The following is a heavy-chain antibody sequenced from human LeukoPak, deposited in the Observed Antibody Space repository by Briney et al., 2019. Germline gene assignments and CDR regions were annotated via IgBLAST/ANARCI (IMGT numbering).Heavy chain of an antibody. CDR1: GGSISSYY. Sequence: SETLSLTCTVSGGSISSYYWNWIRQPPGKGLEWIGYIYTSGSTTYNPSLDSRVTISVDTSKNQFSLKLGSVTAADTAVYYCARQPHDFWSGYYSTWFFDLWGRGTLVTVSS. D-gene: IGHD3-3*01. CDR3: ARQPHDFWSGYYSTWFFDL. J-gene: IGHJ2*01. V-gene: IGHV4-4*09. CDR2: IYTSGST.